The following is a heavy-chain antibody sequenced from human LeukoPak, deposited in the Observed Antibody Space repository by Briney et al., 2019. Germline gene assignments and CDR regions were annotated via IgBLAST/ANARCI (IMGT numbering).Heavy chain of an antibody. V-gene: IGHV3-21*01. D-gene: IGHD6-13*01. Sequence: GGSLRLSCAASGFTFSSYWMSWVRQAPGKGLEWVSSISSSSSYIYYADSVKGRFTISRDNAKNSLYLQMNSLRAEDTAVYYCARVFSSSWSTGGDYRGQGTLVTVSS. CDR2: ISSSSSYI. CDR1: GFTFSSYW. CDR3: ARVFSSSWSTGGDY. J-gene: IGHJ4*02.